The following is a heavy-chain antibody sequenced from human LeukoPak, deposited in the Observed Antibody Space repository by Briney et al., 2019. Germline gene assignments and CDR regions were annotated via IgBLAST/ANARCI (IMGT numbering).Heavy chain of an antibody. CDR1: GYSFTTYW. CDR2: IYPGDSDT. CDR3: ARHRGSYSRDAFDI. Sequence: GESLKISCKGSGYSFTTYWIGWVRQMPGKGLEWMGIIYPGDSDTRYSPSFQGQVTISADKSINTAYLQCSSLKASDTAMYYCARHRGSYSRDAFDIWGQGTVVTVSS. J-gene: IGHJ3*02. V-gene: IGHV5-51*01. D-gene: IGHD1-26*01.